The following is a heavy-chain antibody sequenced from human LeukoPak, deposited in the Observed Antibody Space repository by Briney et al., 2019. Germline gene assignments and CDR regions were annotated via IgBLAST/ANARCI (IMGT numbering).Heavy chain of an antibody. V-gene: IGHV4-34*01. CDR3: ARKLPYFNPKNWFDP. CDR1: GGSFSGYY. J-gene: IGHJ5*02. Sequence: SGTLSLTCAVYGGSFSGYYWSWIRQPPGKGLEWIGEINHSGSTNYNPSLKSRVTISVDTSKNQFSLKLSSVTAADTAVYYCARKLPYFNPKNWFDPWGQGTLVTVSS. CDR2: INHSGST. D-gene: IGHD1-26*01.